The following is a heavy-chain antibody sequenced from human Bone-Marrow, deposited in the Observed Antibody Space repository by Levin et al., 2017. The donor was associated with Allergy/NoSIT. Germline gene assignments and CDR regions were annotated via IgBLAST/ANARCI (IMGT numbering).Heavy chain of an antibody. J-gene: IGHJ3*02. CDR2: IYYSGST. CDR3: ASHGYYYGSEWAFDI. CDR1: GGSISSSSYY. V-gene: IGHV4-39*01. D-gene: IGHD3-10*01. Sequence: SETLSLTCTVSGGSISSSSYYWGWIRQPPGKGLEWIGSIYYSGSTYYNPSLKSRVTISVDTSKNQFSLKLSSVTAADTAVYYCASHGYYYGSEWAFDIWGQGTMVTVSS.